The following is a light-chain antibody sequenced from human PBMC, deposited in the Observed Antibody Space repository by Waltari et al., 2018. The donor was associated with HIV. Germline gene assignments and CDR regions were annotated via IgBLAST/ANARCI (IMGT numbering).Light chain of an antibody. V-gene: IGKV3-15*01. Sequence: EILMTQSPATLSVSPGERATLSCRASQRVSSNLAWYQQKPGQAPRLLIYGASTRATGIPARFSCSGSGTEFTLTISSLQSEDFAVYYCQQYNNWPLFTFGPGTKVDIK. CDR1: QRVSSN. CDR2: GAS. J-gene: IGKJ3*01. CDR3: QQYNNWPLFT.